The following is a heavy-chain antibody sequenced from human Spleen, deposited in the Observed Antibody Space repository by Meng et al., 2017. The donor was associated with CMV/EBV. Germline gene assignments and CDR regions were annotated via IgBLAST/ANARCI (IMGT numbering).Heavy chain of an antibody. V-gene: IGHV4-38-2*02. CDR3: ARVTEQQLADY. Sequence: SETLSLTCTVSGYSVSSGYYWGWIRQPPGKGLEWIGSIYHSGSTYHNPSLKSRVTISVDTSKNQFSLKLSSVTAADTAVYYCARVTEQQLADYWGQGTLVTVSS. CDR1: GYSVSSGYY. J-gene: IGHJ4*02. CDR2: IYHSGST. D-gene: IGHD6-13*01.